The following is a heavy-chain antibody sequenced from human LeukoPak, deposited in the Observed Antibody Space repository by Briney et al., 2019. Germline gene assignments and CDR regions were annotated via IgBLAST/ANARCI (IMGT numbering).Heavy chain of an antibody. D-gene: IGHD6-13*01. Sequence: GGSLRLSCAASGFTFSSYGMSWVRQAPGKGLEWVSAISNSGGGTFYADSVQGRFTISRDNSKNTLYLQMNSLRAEDTAVYYCAKAKQLVVYYFDYWGQGTLVTVSS. J-gene: IGHJ4*02. CDR3: AKAKQLVVYYFDY. CDR1: GFTFSSYG. CDR2: ISNSGGGT. V-gene: IGHV3-23*01.